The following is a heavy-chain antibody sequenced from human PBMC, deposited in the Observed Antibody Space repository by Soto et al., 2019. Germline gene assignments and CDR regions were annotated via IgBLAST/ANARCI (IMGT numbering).Heavy chain of an antibody. D-gene: IGHD3-3*01. V-gene: IGHV1-69*06. CDR1: GGMFSDYT. CDR3: SKKGGGASIDFWRANWFDP. Sequence: QVQLVQSGAVVKKPGSSVTVSCKASGGMFSDYTISWVRQAPGQGLEWMGGIISIFGGTHYAQKFQGRVTITAGTPTSGVSLELPDLTSRHTAASYGSKKGGGASIDFWRANWFDPWGQGTQVIVSS. CDR2: IISIFGGT. J-gene: IGHJ5*02.